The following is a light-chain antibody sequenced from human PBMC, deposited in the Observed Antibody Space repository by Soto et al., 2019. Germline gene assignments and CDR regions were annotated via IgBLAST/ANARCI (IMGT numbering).Light chain of an antibody. V-gene: IGKV3-20*01. J-gene: IGKJ2*01. CDR2: GAF. Sequence: EVVLTQSPDTLSLSPGERATISCRASQSVGSTYLAWYQHRNGQPPRLLIYGAFSRATGISHRFSGSGSETYFTLTLNGLEPEDFAVYFCHQYGTSPSTFCQGKKLEI. CDR3: HQYGTSPST. CDR1: QSVGSTY.